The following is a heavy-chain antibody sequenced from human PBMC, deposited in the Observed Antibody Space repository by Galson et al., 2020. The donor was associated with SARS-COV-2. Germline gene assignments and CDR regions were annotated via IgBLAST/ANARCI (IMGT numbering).Heavy chain of an antibody. J-gene: IGHJ5*02. CDR1: GVSITSGSFF. CDR3: AREKAPYSTGWGGIGA. V-gene: IGHV4-61*02. Sequence: SETLSLTCTVSGVSITSGSFFWSWYRQPAGKEPEWVGRVYSTGSSNVNPSLQSRVSISLDTSRNQFSLRLASVTAADTAVYFCAREKAPYSTGWGGIGAWGQGTLVTVSS. D-gene: IGHD6-19*01. CDR2: VYSTGSS.